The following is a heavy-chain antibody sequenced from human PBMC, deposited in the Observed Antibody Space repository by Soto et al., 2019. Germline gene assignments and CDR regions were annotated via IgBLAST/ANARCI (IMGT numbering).Heavy chain of an antibody. V-gene: IGHV1-18*01. CDR1: GYTFTSYG. Sequence: QVQLVQSGAEVKKPGASVKVSCKASGYTFTSYGISWVRQAPGQGLEWMGWISAYNGNTNYAQKLQXRVXMXXXPSTSTAXXXXXXLRSDDTAVYYCXXDPGTRSDYWGQGTLVTVSS. D-gene: IGHD3-10*01. CDR2: ISAYNGNT. J-gene: IGHJ4*02. CDR3: XXDPGTRSDY.